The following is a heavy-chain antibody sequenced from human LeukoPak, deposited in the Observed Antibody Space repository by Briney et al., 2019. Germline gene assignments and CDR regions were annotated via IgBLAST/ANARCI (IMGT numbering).Heavy chain of an antibody. CDR3: TQNLVAAAGEP. Sequence: GGSLRLSCSASGFTFSNFCMTWVRQAPGKGLEGVANINRGGSVGYYVDCVRGRFIISRDNAGNSLYMQINSLRVEDTAVYYCTQNLVAAAGEPGGQGTLIIVSS. J-gene: IGHJ5*02. CDR2: INRGGSVG. V-gene: IGHV3-7*01. D-gene: IGHD6-13*01. CDR1: GFTFSNFC.